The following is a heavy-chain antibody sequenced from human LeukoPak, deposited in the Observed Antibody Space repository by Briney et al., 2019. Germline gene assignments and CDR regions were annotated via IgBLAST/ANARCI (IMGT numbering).Heavy chain of an antibody. CDR1: GFTFSSCA. CDR3: AARTGGDAYDI. J-gene: IGHJ3*02. Sequence: GSLRLSCAASGFTFSSCAMGWVRQAPGKGLDYVSSVVASGADTYYADSVKGRFIIFRDNSKNTLSLQMNDLRAEDTAIYYCAARTGGDAYDIWGQGTMVTVSS. CDR2: VVASGADT. V-gene: IGHV3-23*01. D-gene: IGHD1-14*01.